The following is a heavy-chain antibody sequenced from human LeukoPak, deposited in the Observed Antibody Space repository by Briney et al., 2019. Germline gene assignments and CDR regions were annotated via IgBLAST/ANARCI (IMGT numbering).Heavy chain of an antibody. V-gene: IGHV3-15*05. CDR3: TADPPGMSTSTGIDH. CDR2: FKSKSEGVTT. J-gene: IGHJ4*02. Sequence: PGGSLRLSCAPSGFTFSKAWMTWVRQIPGKGLEWVGRFKSKSEGVTTDYAAPVKGIFTISRDDSRNMLYLQMNSLKGEDTAVYYCTADPPGMSTSTGIDHWGQGTLVTVSS. D-gene: IGHD2-2*01. CDR1: GFTFSKAW.